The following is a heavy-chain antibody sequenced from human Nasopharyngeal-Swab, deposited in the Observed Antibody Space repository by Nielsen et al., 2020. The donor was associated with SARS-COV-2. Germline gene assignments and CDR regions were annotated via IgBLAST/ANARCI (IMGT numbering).Heavy chain of an antibody. CDR1: GYTFTGYA. J-gene: IGHJ4*02. CDR3: VKPAAGTYDS. V-gene: IGHV1-3*01. CDR2: INAGNGDI. Sequence: ASVKVFCKASGYTFTGYAMHWVRQAPGQSLEWMGWINAGNGDITYSQKFQGRVTLTRDTYASTAYMELFSLTSEDTAVYYCVKPAAGTYDSWGQGTLVTVSS. D-gene: IGHD6-13*01.